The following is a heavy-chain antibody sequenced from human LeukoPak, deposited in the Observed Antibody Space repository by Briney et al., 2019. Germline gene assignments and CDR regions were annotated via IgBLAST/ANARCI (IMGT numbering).Heavy chain of an antibody. D-gene: IGHD2/OR15-2a*01. CDR2: ISVSGGDT. CDR3: VKDRDGGDSTTAKGFDY. Sequence: SLRLSCAASGFTFRRYVMGWVRQAPGKGLEWVSSISVSGGDTFYSDSVRGRFTISRDNSKNTVFLQMNYLRAEDTAVYYCVKDRDGGDSTTAKGFDYWGRGTPVIVSS. J-gene: IGHJ4*02. V-gene: IGHV3-23*01. CDR1: GFTFRRYV.